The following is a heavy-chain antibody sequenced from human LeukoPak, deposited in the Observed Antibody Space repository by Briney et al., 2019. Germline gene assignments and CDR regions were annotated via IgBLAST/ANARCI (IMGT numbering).Heavy chain of an antibody. CDR1: GGSFSGYY. V-gene: IGHV4-34*01. D-gene: IGHD3-10*01. CDR2: INHSGST. CDR3: ARGGRYTYYYGSGSPHYGMDV. J-gene: IGHJ6*02. Sequence: SETLSLTCAVYGGSFSGYYWSWIRQPPGKGLEWIGEINHSGSTNYNPSLKSRVTISVDTSKNQFSLKLSSVTAADTAVYYCARGGRYTYYYGSGSPHYGMDVWGQGTMATVSS.